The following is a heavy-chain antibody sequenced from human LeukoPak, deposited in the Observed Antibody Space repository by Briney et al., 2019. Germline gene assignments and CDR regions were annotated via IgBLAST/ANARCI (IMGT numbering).Heavy chain of an antibody. V-gene: IGHV3-23*01. CDR1: GFTFSSYA. CDR3: AKDYYDFWSGKYASYGMDV. D-gene: IGHD3-3*01. CDR2: ISGSGGNT. J-gene: IGHJ6*02. Sequence: QAGGSLRLSCAASGFTFSSYAMSWVRQAPGKGLEWVSAISGSGGNTYYADSVKGRFTISRDNSKNTLYLQMNSLRAEDTAVYYCAKDYYDFWSGKYASYGMDVWGQGTTVTVSS.